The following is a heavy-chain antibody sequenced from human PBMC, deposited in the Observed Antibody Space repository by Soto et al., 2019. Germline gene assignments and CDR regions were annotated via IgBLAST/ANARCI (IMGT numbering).Heavy chain of an antibody. D-gene: IGHD3-10*01. V-gene: IGHV3-23*01. Sequence: PGGSLRLSCAASGFTFSSYAMSWVRHAPGRGLEWVSAITGSGGSTYYADSVKGRFTISRDNSKNTLYLQMNSLRAEDTAVYYCAKHLVRNYGALPSPLMQSFENWDQETMVT. J-gene: IGHJ3*02. CDR2: ITGSGGST. CDR3: AKHLVRNYGALPSPLMQSFEN. CDR1: GFTFSSYA.